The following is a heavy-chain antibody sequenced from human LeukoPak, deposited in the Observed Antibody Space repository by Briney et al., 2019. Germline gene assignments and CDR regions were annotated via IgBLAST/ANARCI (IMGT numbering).Heavy chain of an antibody. V-gene: IGHV4-59*01. Sequence: SETLSLTCTVSGGSIRSYYWSWIRQPPGKGLEWIGYIYYSGSTNYNPSLKSRVTISVDTSKNQFSLKLSSVTAADTAVYYCARFRTAYFDYWGQGTLVTVSS. CDR3: ARFRTAYFDY. CDR1: GGSIRSYY. CDR2: IYYSGST. D-gene: IGHD5-18*01. J-gene: IGHJ4*02.